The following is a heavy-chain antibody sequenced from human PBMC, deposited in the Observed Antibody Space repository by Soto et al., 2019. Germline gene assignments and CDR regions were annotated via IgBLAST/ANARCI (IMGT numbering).Heavy chain of an antibody. CDR3: VKDMKWGGMTTIHYFDS. Sequence: EVPLVESGGGLVQPGRSLRLSCVASGFIADDYAMHWVRQAPGQGLEWVSGISSNSATINYADSVKGRFTISRDNAKNSLFLQMNSLRPEDTAFYYCVKDMKWGGMTTIHYFDSWGQGTLVTVSS. CDR2: ISSNSATI. V-gene: IGHV3-9*02. CDR1: GFIADDYA. D-gene: IGHD4-17*01. J-gene: IGHJ4*02.